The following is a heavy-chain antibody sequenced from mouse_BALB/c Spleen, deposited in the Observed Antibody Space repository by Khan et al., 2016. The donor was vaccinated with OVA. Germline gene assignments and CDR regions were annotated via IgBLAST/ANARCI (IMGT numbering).Heavy chain of an antibody. J-gene: IGHJ3*01. CDR1: GYTFTSYV. V-gene: IGHV1S136*01. CDR2: IYPFNDAT. Sequence: EVQLVESGPEVVKPGASVKMFCKASGYTFTSYVMHWVKQKPGQGLEWIGYIYPFNDATTFNEKFNGKATLTSDKSSSTAYMELNSLTSEDSAVYYCARVGSYGVAVVYWGQGTLVTVSA. D-gene: IGHD2-12*01. CDR3: ARVGSYGVAVVY.